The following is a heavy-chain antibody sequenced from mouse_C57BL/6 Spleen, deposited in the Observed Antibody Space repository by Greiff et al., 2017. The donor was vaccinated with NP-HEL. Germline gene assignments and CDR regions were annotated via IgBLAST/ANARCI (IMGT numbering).Heavy chain of an antibody. CDR3: AKITTVVAHWYFDV. CDR2: IHPNSGST. CDR1: GYTFTSYW. V-gene: IGHV1-64*01. J-gene: IGHJ1*03. D-gene: IGHD1-1*01. Sequence: QVQLKQPGAELVKPGASVKLSCKASGYTFTSYWMHWVKQRPGQGLEWIGMIHPNSGSTNYNEKFKSKATLTVDKSSSTAYMQLSSLTSEDSAVYYCAKITTVVAHWYFDVWGIGTTVTVSS.